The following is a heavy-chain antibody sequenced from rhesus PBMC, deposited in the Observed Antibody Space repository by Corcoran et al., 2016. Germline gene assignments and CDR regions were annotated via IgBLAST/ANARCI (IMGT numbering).Heavy chain of an antibody. J-gene: IGHJ6*01. CDR3: ARAPAGYSYGHYCLDS. D-gene: IGHD5-36*01. V-gene: IGHV4S7*01. Sequence: QVQLQESGPGLVKPSETLSLTCVVSGDSISSDYWGWVRQSPGKGLEWIGYIYCVIGSTNNNPSLKSRGTISPDTSKNQFSLRLSSVTAADTAVYYCARAPAGYSYGHYCLDSWGQGVVVTVSS. CDR2: IYCVIGST. CDR1: GDSISSDY.